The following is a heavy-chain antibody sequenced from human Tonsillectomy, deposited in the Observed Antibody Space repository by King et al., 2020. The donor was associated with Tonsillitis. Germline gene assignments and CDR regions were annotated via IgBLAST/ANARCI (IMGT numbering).Heavy chain of an antibody. D-gene: IGHD6-13*01. J-gene: IGHJ4*02. CDR2: ISYDGDNE. V-gene: IGHV3-30*03. Sequence: VQLVESGGGVVQPGRSLRLSCAASGFTFSSYGMRWVRQAPGKGLEWMAVISYDGDNEYHADSVKGRFTISRDNSKNTLYLEMNSLRTEDTAVYYCARSRPGSSWYGGDYWGQGTRVTVSS. CDR3: ARSRPGSSWYGGDY. CDR1: GFTFSSYG.